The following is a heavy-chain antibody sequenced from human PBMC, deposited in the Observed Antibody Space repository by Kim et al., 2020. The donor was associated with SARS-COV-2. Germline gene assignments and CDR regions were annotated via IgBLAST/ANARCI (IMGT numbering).Heavy chain of an antibody. Sequence: GGSPRLSCAASGFTFSSHPMHWVRQATGKGLEWVSAIGIAGDTYYPGSVKGRFTISRDNAKNSLYLQMNSLRAGDTAIYHCVRQAVGATGHFDYWGQG. CDR2: IGIAGDT. CDR1: GFTFSSHP. J-gene: IGHJ4*02. CDR3: VRQAVGATGHFDY. V-gene: IGHV3-13*04. D-gene: IGHD1-26*01.